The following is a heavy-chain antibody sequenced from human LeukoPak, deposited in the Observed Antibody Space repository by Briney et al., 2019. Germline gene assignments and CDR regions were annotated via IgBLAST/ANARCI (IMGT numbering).Heavy chain of an antibody. Sequence: SETLSPTCAVYGGSFSGYYWSWIRQPPGKGLEWIGEINHSGSTNYNPSLKSRVTISVDTSKNQFSLKLSSVTAADTAVYYCARGRYCSSTSCYYNWFDPWGQGTLVTVSS. CDR1: GGSFSGYY. CDR2: INHSGST. CDR3: ARGRYCSSTSCYYNWFDP. V-gene: IGHV4-34*01. D-gene: IGHD2-2*01. J-gene: IGHJ5*02.